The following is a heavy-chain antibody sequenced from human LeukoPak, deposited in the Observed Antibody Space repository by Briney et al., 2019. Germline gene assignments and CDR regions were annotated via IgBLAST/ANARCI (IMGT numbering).Heavy chain of an antibody. D-gene: IGHD4-11*01. CDR3: ASLGDYSNAHWFDP. CDR1: GFTFSSYW. CDR2: INSDGSST. Sequence: GGSLRLSCAASGFTFSSYWMHWVRQAPGKGLVWVSRINSDGSSTNYANSVKGRFTISRDNAKNTLYLQMNSLRAEDTAVYYCASLGDYSNAHWFDPWGQGTLVTVSS. J-gene: IGHJ5*02. V-gene: IGHV3-74*01.